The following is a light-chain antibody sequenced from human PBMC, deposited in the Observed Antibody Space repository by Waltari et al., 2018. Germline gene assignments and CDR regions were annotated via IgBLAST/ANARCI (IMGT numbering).Light chain of an antibody. CDR3: TSYTSSHGLV. J-gene: IGLJ1*01. CDR2: DVS. Sequence: QSALTQPASVSGSPGQSITISCTGTSRDVGGYNYLSWYQHHPGQAPTVVIFDVSYRPSGVSNRFSASKSGNTASLTISGLQAEDEADYYCTSYTSSHGLVFGTGTKVTVL. CDR1: SRDVGGYNY. V-gene: IGLV2-14*03.